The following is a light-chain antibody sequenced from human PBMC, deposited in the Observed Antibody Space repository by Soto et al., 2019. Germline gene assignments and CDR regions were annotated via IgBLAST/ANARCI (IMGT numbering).Light chain of an antibody. V-gene: IGLV2-14*01. CDR3: SSYTSGSSLV. CDR2: DVS. Sequence: QSALTQPASVSGSPGQSITISCTGTSSDVGGYNYVSWYQQHPGKVPKLMIYDVSNRPSGVSNRFSASKSGNTASLTISGLQAEDEADYYCSSYTSGSSLVFGGGTKLTVL. J-gene: IGLJ2*01. CDR1: SSDVGGYNY.